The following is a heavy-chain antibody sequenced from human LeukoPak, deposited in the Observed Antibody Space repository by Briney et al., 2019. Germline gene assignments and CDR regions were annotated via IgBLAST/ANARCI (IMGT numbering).Heavy chain of an antibody. Sequence: SETLSLTCAVSGGSISSSTDYWGWIRQAPGKGLEWIGSIYYHENTYYNSSLKSRVTISVDTSKNQFSLKLNSVTAADTAVYFCARRAYSTAYWKHFDSWGQGTLVTVSS. CDR3: ARRAYSTAYWKHFDS. CDR1: GGSISSSTDY. CDR2: IYYHENT. D-gene: IGHD1-1*01. V-gene: IGHV4-39*01. J-gene: IGHJ4*02.